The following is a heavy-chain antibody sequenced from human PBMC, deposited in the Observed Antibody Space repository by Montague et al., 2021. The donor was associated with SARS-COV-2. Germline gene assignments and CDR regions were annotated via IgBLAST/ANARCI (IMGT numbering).Heavy chain of an antibody. Sequence: CAISGDSVSSKSAAWNWIRQSPSRGLEWLGRTYYRSQWYEDYAVSVKGRITIKPDTSTNQFSLHLESVSPDDTALYYCARGAYHDLYYYYHGMDVWGRGTTVSVSS. CDR1: GDSVSSKSAA. D-gene: IGHD2-2*01. V-gene: IGHV6-1*01. CDR3: ARGAYHDLYYYYHGMDV. CDR2: TYYRSQWYE. J-gene: IGHJ6*02.